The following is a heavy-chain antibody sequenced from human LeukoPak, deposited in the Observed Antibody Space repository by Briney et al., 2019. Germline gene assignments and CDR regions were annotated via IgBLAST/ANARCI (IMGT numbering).Heavy chain of an antibody. Sequence: GGSLRLSCAASGFTVSSNYMDWVRQAPGKGLEWVSVIYGGGNIYYADSVKGRFTISRDNSKNTLYLQMNSLRAEDTAVYYCARGAGYNYPYYFDYWGQGTLVTVSS. V-gene: IGHV3-53*01. CDR3: ARGAGYNYPYYFDY. CDR1: GFTVSSNY. D-gene: IGHD5-24*01. CDR2: IYGGGNI. J-gene: IGHJ4*02.